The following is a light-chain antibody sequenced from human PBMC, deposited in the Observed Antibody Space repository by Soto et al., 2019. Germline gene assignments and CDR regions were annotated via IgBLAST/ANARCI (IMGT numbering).Light chain of an antibody. J-gene: IGKJ1*01. CDR2: GAS. Sequence: EIVMTQSPATLSVSPGGRATLSCRASQSISDTLAWYQQKPGQAPRLLIYGASTRATGIPARFSGSGSGTEFILTISSLQSEDFAVYYCQQYNNWPRTFGQGTKV. V-gene: IGKV3-15*01. CDR1: QSISDT. CDR3: QQYNNWPRT.